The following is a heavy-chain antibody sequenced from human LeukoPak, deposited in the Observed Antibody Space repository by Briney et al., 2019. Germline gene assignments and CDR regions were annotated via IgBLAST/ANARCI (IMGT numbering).Heavy chain of an antibody. V-gene: IGHV3-33*06. Sequence: GGSLRLSCAASGFTFSSYAMSWVRQAPGKGLEWVAVIWYDGSNKYYADSVKGRFTISRDNSKNTLYLQMNSLRVEDTAVYFCAKETYYYGSGSHYWGQGTLVTVPS. J-gene: IGHJ4*02. CDR3: AKETYYYGSGSHY. D-gene: IGHD3-10*01. CDR2: IWYDGSNK. CDR1: GFTFSSYA.